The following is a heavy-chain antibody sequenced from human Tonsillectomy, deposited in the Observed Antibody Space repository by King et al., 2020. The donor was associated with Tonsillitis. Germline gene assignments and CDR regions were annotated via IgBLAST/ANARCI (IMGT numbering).Heavy chain of an antibody. V-gene: IGHV1-2*02. Sequence: QLVQSGAEVKKPGASVKVSCKASGYTFTGYYLHWVRQAPGQGLEWMGWIKANSGDAIFAQKFQGRVTMTRDTSISTAYMEMSRLISDDTAVYFCAREAMTYDYGFFDYWGQGTLVTVSS. CDR3: AREAMTYDYGFFDY. CDR1: GYTFTGYY. D-gene: IGHD4/OR15-4a*01. J-gene: IGHJ4*01. CDR2: IKANSGDA.